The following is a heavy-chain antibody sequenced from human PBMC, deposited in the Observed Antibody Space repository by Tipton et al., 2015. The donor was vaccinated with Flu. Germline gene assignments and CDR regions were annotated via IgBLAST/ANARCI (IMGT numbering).Heavy chain of an antibody. V-gene: IGHV3-53*01. CDR3: ARRDYSNYVSDPKNWFDP. D-gene: IGHD4-11*01. CDR1: GFTFSSHS. Sequence: SLRLSCAASGFTFSSHSMNWVRQAPGKGLEWVSVIYSGGSTYYADSVKGRFTISRDNSKNTLYLQINSLRAEDTAVYYCARRDYSNYVSDPKNWFDPWGQGTLVTVSS. J-gene: IGHJ5*02. CDR2: IYSGGST.